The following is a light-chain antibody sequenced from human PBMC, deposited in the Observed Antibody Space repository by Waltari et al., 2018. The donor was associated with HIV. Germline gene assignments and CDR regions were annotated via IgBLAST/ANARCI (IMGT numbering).Light chain of an antibody. CDR2: DTK. Sequence: QAVVPQEPSLTVSPGDTVTLTCGSSTGAVPSGHYPYWFQQKPGQAPTTVIYDTKNKPSWTPARFSGSLVGDKAALTLSGAQPEDEADYYCLLSYSGGPWVFGGGTKLTVL. V-gene: IGLV7-46*01. J-gene: IGLJ3*02. CDR1: TGAVPSGHY. CDR3: LLSYSGGPWV.